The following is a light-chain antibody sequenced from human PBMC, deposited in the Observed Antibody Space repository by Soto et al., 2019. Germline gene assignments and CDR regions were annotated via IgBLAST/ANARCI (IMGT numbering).Light chain of an antibody. V-gene: IGKV1-8*01. J-gene: IGKJ2*01. CDR2: AAS. Sequence: AIRMTQSPSSFSASTGDRVTITCRASQTINSYLAWYQQKPGKAPKLLISAASTMQSGVPSRFSGSGSGTDFTLTISCLQSEDFATYYCQQYYSYPYTFGGGTKLEIK. CDR1: QTINSY. CDR3: QQYYSYPYT.